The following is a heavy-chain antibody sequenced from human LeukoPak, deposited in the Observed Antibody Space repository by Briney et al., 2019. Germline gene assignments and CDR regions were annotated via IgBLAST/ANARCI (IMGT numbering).Heavy chain of an antibody. CDR3: ARATPAYSSY. D-gene: IGHD6-19*01. Sequence: GGSLRLSCAASGFTFSSYEMNWVRQAPGKGLEWVSYISSNGGTIYYADSVKGRFTISRDNAKNSLYLQMNSLRAEDTAVYYCARATPAYSSYWGQGTLVTVSS. V-gene: IGHV3-48*03. J-gene: IGHJ4*02. CDR2: ISSNGGTI. CDR1: GFTFSSYE.